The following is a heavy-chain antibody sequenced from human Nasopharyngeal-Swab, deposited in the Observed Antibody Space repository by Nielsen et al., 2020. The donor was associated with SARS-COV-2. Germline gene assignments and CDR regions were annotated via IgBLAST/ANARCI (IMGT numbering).Heavy chain of an antibody. D-gene: IGHD3-10*01. CDR3: TRKSSRSYYFDL. Sequence: GGSLRLSCAASGFTFDDYGMNWVRHVPGKGLEWVALISADGFFTYYADSVRGRFTISRDNRKNSMSLHMDSLRPEDTALYYCTRKSSRSYYFDLWGQGNLVTVSS. J-gene: IGHJ4*02. CDR2: ISADGFFT. CDR1: GFTFDDYG. V-gene: IGHV3-43*02.